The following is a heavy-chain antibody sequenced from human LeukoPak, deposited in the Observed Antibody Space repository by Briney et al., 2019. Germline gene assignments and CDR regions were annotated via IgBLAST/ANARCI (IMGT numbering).Heavy chain of an antibody. CDR3: AKDLIYYGSGSYAGFDY. CDR1: GFTFSSYW. D-gene: IGHD3-10*01. CDR2: ISGSGGST. J-gene: IGHJ4*02. V-gene: IGHV3-23*01. Sequence: PGGSLRLSCAASGFTFSSYWMSWVRQAPGKGLEWVSAISGSGGSTYYADSVKGRFTISRDNSKNTLYLQMNSLRAEDTAVYYCAKDLIYYGSGSYAGFDYWGQGTLVTVSS.